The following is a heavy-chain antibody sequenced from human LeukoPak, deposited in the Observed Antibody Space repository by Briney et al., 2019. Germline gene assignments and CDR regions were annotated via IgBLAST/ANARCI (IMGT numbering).Heavy chain of an antibody. CDR3: ARATHCSSTSCYPSYYYMDV. Sequence: GGTLRLSCAASGFTFSSYAMSWVRQAPGKGLEWVSAFSPSGGGTYYADSVKGRFTISRDNSKNTLYLQMNSLRAEDTAVYYCARATHCSSTSCYPSYYYMDVWGKGTTVTVSS. J-gene: IGHJ6*03. CDR2: FSPSGGGT. V-gene: IGHV3-23*01. D-gene: IGHD2-2*01. CDR1: GFTFSSYA.